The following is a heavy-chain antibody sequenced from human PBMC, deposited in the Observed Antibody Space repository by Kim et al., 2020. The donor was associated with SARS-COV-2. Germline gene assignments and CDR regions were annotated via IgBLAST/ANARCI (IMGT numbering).Heavy chain of an antibody. D-gene: IGHD6-19*01. CDR2: INHSGST. V-gene: IGHV4-34*01. CDR3: ARAGRYSSGWFDY. Sequence: SETLSLTCAVYGGSFSGYYWSWIRQPPGKGLEWIGEINHSGSTNYNPSLKSRVTISVDTSKNQFSLKLSSVTAADTAVYYCARAGRYSSGWFDYWGQGTLVTVSS. J-gene: IGHJ4*02. CDR1: GGSFSGYY.